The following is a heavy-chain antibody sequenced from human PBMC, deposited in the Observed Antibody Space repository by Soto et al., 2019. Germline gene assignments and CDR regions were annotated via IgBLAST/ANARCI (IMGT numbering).Heavy chain of an antibody. V-gene: IGHV3-66*01. CDR3: VLSAAKKYYFDY. CDR1: GSSVSSNY. Sequence: GSLRLSCAASGSSVSSNYMSWVRQAPGKGLEWVSLISTSGSTYYTDSVKGRFTISRDNSKNTLYLQMNSLRVEDTAVYYCVLSAAKKYYFDYWGQGTLVTVSS. CDR2: ISTSGST. J-gene: IGHJ4*02.